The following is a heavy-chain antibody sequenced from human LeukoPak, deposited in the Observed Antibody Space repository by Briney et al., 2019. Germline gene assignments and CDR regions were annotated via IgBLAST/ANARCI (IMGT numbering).Heavy chain of an antibody. D-gene: IGHD1-26*01. CDR2: ISYDGSNK. CDR3: ARSGWDPWH. V-gene: IGHV3-30-3*01. J-gene: IGHJ4*02. CDR1: GFTFSSYA. Sequence: GGSLRLSCAASGFTFSSYAMHWVRQAPGKGLEWVAVISYDGSNKYYADSVKGRFTISRDNSKNTLYLQMNSLRAEDTAVYYCARSGWDPWHWGQGTLVTVSS.